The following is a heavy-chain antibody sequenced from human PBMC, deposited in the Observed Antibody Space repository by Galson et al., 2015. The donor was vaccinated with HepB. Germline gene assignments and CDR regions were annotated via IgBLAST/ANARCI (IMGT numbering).Heavy chain of an antibody. J-gene: IGHJ4*02. V-gene: IGHV3-11*01. D-gene: IGHD1-26*01. CDR2: ISSSGSTI. CDR1: GFTFSDYY. CDR3: ARAPRQWELRGGFDY. Sequence: SLRLSCAASGFTFSDYYMSWIRQAPGKGLGWVSYISSSGSTIYYADSVKGRFTISRDNAKNSLYLQMNSLRAEDTAVYYCARAPRQWELRGGFDYWGQGTLVTVSS.